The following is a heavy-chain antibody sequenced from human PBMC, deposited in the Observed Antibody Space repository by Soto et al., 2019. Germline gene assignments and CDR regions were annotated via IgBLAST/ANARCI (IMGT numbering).Heavy chain of an antibody. Sequence: PGGSLRLSCAGSGFTFGDSYMSWIRQAPGKGLDWLSYISPGSRYPAYADSVKGRFTISRDNAKRSLYLQMMSLTAEDTAIYYCVRGGGGGLFDPWGQGTMVTVSS. CDR2: ISPGSRYP. D-gene: IGHD2-15*01. CDR1: GFTFGDSY. J-gene: IGHJ5*02. CDR3: VRGGGGGLFDP. V-gene: IGHV3-11*06.